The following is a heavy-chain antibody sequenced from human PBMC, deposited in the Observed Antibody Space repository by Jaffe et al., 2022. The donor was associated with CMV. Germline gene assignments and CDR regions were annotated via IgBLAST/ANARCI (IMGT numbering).Heavy chain of an antibody. CDR3: ARVRWELLGSILYNWFDP. CDR1: GGSISSSNW. CDR2: IYHSGST. V-gene: IGHV4-4*02. D-gene: IGHD1-26*01. Sequence: QVQLQESGPGLVKPSGTLSLTCAVSGGSISSSNWWSWVRQPPGKGLEWIGEIYHSGSTNYNPSLKSRVTISVDKSKNQFSLKLSSVTAADTAVYYCARVRWELLGSILYNWFDPWGQGTLVTVSS. J-gene: IGHJ5*02.